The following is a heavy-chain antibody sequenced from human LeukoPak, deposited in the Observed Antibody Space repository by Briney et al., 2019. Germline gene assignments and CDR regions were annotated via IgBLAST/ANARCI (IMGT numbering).Heavy chain of an antibody. CDR1: GFTFDTYN. CDR3: ARYSEVYYYVDV. J-gene: IGHJ6*03. V-gene: IGHV3-21*01. CDR2: IRSYSSYI. Sequence: PGGSLRLSCAASGFTFDTYNFNWVRQAPGKGLEWVATIRSYSSYIHYADSVKGRFIISRDDAKKSMYLQMNSLRVEDTAVYFCARYSEVYYYVDVWGTGTTVTASS. D-gene: IGHD2-21*01.